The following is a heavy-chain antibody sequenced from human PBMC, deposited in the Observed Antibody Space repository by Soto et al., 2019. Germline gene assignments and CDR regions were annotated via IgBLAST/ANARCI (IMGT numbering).Heavy chain of an antibody. D-gene: IGHD3-22*01. V-gene: IGHV3-23*01. CDR2: ISGSGGST. Sequence: GSLRLSCAASGFTFSSYAMSWVRQAPGKGLEWVSAISGSGGSTYYADSVKGRFTISGDNSKNTLYLQMNSLRAEDTAVYYCAKDKFYYDSSGYYSVLGYWGQGTLVTVSS. CDR1: GFTFSSYA. CDR3: AKDKFYYDSSGYYSVLGY. J-gene: IGHJ4*02.